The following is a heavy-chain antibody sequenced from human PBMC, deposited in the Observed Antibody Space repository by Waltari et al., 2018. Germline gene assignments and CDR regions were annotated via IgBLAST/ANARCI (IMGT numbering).Heavy chain of an antibody. J-gene: IGHJ6*02. D-gene: IGHD6-13*01. V-gene: IGHV1-69*02. CDR3: ANSRAAAAGLYYYYGMDV. Sequence: QVQLVQSGAEVKKPGSSVKVSCKASGGTFSSYTISWVRQAPGQGLEWMGRIIPIRGIANYAQKFQGRVTITADKSTSTAYMELSSLRSEDTAVYYCANSRAAAAGLYYYYGMDVWGQGTTVTVSS. CDR2: IIPIRGIA. CDR1: GGTFSSYT.